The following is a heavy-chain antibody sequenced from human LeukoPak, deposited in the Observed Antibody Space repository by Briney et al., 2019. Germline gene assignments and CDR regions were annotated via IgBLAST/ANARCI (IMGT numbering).Heavy chain of an antibody. CDR2: IYMSGST. CDR3: ARGTIGDGFDI. Sequence: PSETLSLTCTVSGGSISSYYWSWIRQPAGKGLEWIGRIYMSGSTNYNSSLKSRVTISVDKSKNQLSLKLTSVTAADTAVYYCARGTIGDGFDIWGHGTMVAVSS. J-gene: IGHJ3*02. V-gene: IGHV4-4*07. CDR1: GGSISSYY. D-gene: IGHD4/OR15-4a*01.